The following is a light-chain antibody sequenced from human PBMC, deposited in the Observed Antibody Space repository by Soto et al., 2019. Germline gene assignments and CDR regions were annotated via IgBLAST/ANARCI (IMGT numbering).Light chain of an antibody. V-gene: IGKV3D-11*03. J-gene: IGKJ4*01. Sequence: EMVLTQPPATLSLPSGEVATLSCRASHSISTNLACYQQKPGQAPRLIMYDASNRATGIPARFSGSGHGPDSTLTIDSQASEDFAVYYCEQRPNWPLTCGGGTKVEVE. CDR1: HSISTN. CDR3: EQRPNWPLT. CDR2: DAS.